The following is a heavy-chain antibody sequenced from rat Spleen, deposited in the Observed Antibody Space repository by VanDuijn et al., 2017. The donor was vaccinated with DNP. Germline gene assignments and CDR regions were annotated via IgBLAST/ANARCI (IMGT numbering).Heavy chain of an antibody. CDR3: TTLITFMSG. D-gene: IGHD1-1*01. CDR1: GFTFSDYY. V-gene: IGHV5-20*01. CDR2: ISYDGGST. J-gene: IGHJ4*01. Sequence: EVRLVESGGGLEQPGKSMKLSCSASGFTFSDYYMAWVRQAPTKGLEWVASISYDGGSTYYRDSVKGRFTISRDNAKSSLFLQMDSLRSEDTATYYCTTLITFMSGWSQGTSVTVSS.